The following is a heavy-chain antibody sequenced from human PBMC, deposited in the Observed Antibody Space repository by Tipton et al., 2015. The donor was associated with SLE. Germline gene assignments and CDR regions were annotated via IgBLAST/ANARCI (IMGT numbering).Heavy chain of an antibody. V-gene: IGHV3-69-1*02. CDR1: GFTVTDNY. Sequence: SLRLSCAASGFTVTDNYMNWVRQAPGKGLEWVSYISTTTYYADSVEGRFTISRDNAKNSLYLQMTSLRAEDTAVYYCARASGNLVDAFDFWGQGTMVTVSS. CDR3: ARASGNLVDAFDF. J-gene: IGHJ3*01. D-gene: IGHD1-26*01. CDR2: ISTTT.